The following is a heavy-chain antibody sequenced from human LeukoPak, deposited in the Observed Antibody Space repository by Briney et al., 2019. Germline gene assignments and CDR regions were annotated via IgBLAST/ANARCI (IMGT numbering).Heavy chain of an antibody. CDR3: ARGRYSSSWYHNFDY. CDR1: GFTFSSYD. D-gene: IGHD6-13*01. J-gene: IGHJ4*02. V-gene: IGHV3-13*01. CDR2: IGTAGDT. Sequence: PGGSLRLSCAASGFTFSSYDMHWVRQATGKGLEWVSAIGTAGDTYYPGSVKGRFTISRENAKNSLYLQMNSLRAGDTAVYYCARGRYSSSWYHNFDYWGQGTLVTVSS.